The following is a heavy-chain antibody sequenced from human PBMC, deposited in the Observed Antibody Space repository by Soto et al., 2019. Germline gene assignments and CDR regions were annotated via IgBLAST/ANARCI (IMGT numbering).Heavy chain of an antibody. CDR3: ARDCSTSSCLYGVDC. J-gene: IGHJ4*02. Sequence: GASVKVSCKASGYTFTSYGISWARQAPGQGLEWMGWISAYNGNTDYAQSLQGRVTMTADTSTSTAYMELRSLRSDDTAVYFCARDCSTSSCLYGVDCWGQGTLVTVSS. CDR1: GYTFTSYG. V-gene: IGHV1-18*01. CDR2: ISAYNGNT. D-gene: IGHD2-2*01.